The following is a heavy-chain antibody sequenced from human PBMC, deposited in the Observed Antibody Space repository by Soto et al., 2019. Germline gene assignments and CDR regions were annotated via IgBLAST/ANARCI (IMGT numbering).Heavy chain of an antibody. D-gene: IGHD3-9*01. Sequence: QVQLVQSGAEVKKPGASVKVSCKASGYTFTSYGINWVRQAPGQGLEWMGWTSAYNGNTNYAQKLQGRVTMTTDTSTSKAYMELRSLRSDDTAVYYCARSAYYDILTGYYNVMGYWGQGTLGTVSS. CDR2: TSAYNGNT. CDR1: GYTFTSYG. J-gene: IGHJ4*02. CDR3: ARSAYYDILTGYYNVMGY. V-gene: IGHV1-18*01.